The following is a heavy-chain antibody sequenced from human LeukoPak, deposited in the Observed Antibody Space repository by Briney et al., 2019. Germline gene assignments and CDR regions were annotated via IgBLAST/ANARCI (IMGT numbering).Heavy chain of an antibody. D-gene: IGHD2-21*02. J-gene: IGHJ4*02. CDR2: ISSSSTI. CDR1: GFIFSSYS. V-gene: IGHV3-48*01. CDR3: ARLGDFVVVTAVDY. Sequence: GGSLRLSCAASGFIFSSYSMNWVRQAPGKGLEWVSYISSSSTIYYADSVKGRFTISRDNAKNSLYLQMNSLRAEDTAVYYCARLGDFVVVTAVDYWGQGTLVTVSS.